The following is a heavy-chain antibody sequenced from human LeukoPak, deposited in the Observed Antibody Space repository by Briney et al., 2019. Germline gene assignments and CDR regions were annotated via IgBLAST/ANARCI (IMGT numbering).Heavy chain of an antibody. CDR1: GFSVTNYY. CDR2: INPDGSET. V-gene: IGHV3-7*01. CDR3: GRWGIEAAIDY. J-gene: IGHJ4*02. Sequence: GGSLRLSCAASGFSVTNYYMSWVRQAPGKGLEWVANINPDGSETYYLDSVKGRFTISRDNVKNSLFLLLNSLRAEDTAVYYCGRWGIEAAIDYWGQGTLVTVSS. D-gene: IGHD2-2*01.